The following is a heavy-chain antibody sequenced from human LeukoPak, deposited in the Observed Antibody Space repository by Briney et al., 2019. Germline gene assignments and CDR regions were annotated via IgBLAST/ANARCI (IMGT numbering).Heavy chain of an antibody. D-gene: IGHD3-16*01. Sequence: PGGSLRLSCAASGFTFSSSNMRWVRQAPGKGLEWVSYITGSSSAMYYADSVKGRFTISRDNSKNTLYLQMNSLRAEDTAVYYCANGLSLSRYGDYFDYWGQGTLVTVSS. CDR2: ITGSSSAM. CDR1: GFTFSSSN. J-gene: IGHJ4*02. V-gene: IGHV3-48*01. CDR3: ANGLSLSRYGDYFDY.